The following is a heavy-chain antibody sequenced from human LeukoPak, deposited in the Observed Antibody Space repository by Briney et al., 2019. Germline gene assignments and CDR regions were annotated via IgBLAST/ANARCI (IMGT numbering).Heavy chain of an antibody. CDR2: IYYSGNT. J-gene: IGHJ4*02. Sequence: SENLSLTCTVSGDSISSSRFYWGWIRQPPGKGLEWIGSIYYSGNTYYNPSLKSRVFISIDTSKNHFSLRLNSVTAADTAIYYCARHYYETSGYYYYFDYWGQGTLVIVSS. V-gene: IGHV4-39*01. CDR3: ARHYYETSGYYYYFDY. D-gene: IGHD3-22*01. CDR1: GDSISSSRFY.